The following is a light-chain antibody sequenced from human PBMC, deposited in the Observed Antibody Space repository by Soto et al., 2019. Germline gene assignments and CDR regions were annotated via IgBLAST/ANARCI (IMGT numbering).Light chain of an antibody. CDR1: QSVDSY. J-gene: IGKJ1*01. V-gene: IGKV3D-15*01. CDR2: GAS. Sequence: EIVMTQSPATLSVSPGERATLSCRASQSVDSYLVLYQQKPGQAPRLLIFGASNRATGIPARFSGSGSGTDFTLTISSLQSEDFAVYYCQQYSKWPTFGRGTKVDIK. CDR3: QQYSKWPT.